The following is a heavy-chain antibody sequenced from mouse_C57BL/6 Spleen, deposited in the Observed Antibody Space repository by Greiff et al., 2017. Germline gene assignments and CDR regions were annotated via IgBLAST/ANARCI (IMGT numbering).Heavy chain of an antibody. Sequence: QVQLQQPGAELVKPGASVKLSCKASGYTFTSYWMHWVKQRPGQGLEWIGMIHPNSGSTNYNEKFKSKATLTVDKSSSTAYMQLSSLTSEDSAVYYCARWAFTTVVDYWGQGTTLTVSS. CDR2: IHPNSGST. J-gene: IGHJ2*01. CDR1: GYTFTSYW. V-gene: IGHV1-64*01. D-gene: IGHD1-1*01. CDR3: ARWAFTTVVDY.